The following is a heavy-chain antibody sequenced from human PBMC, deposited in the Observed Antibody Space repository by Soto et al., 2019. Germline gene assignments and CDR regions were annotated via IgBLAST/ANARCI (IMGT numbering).Heavy chain of an antibody. Sequence: EVQLLESGGKLVQPGGSLTLSCAASGFTFSNYAMAWVRQAPGKGLEWVSGVSASGLNTDYADPVKGRFYISSDNSKNTVSLQMNSLRAEDPALYYCAKDRPRGTSGYFFDYWGQGTAVTVSS. CDR1: GFTFSNYA. D-gene: IGHD3-16*01. CDR3: AKDRPRGTSGYFFDY. J-gene: IGHJ4*02. V-gene: IGHV3-23*01. CDR2: VSASGLNT.